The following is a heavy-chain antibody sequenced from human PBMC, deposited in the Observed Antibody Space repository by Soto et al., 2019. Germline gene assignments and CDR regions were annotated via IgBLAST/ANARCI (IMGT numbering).Heavy chain of an antibody. D-gene: IGHD3-16*01. J-gene: IGHJ4*02. CDR3: AKGDGGYFDN. V-gene: IGHV3-23*05. CDR1: GFSFSNYA. CDR2: IEISGRAT. Sequence: EVQLLESGGGLVQPGGSLRLSCIASGFSFSNYAMIWVRQAPGKGPEWVSSIEISGRATYYADAVKGRFTISRDDSKNAVYLQMNSLRGEDPAVYFCAKGDGGYFDNWGQGSLVTVSS.